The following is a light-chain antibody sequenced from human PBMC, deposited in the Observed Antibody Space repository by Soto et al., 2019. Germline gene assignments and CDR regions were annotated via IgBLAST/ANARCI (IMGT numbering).Light chain of an antibody. CDR3: QQRSSWPWT. CDR1: QSVRSS. V-gene: IGKV3-11*01. J-gene: IGKJ1*01. CDR2: DAS. Sequence: EILLTQSPATLSLSPGEGATLSCRASQSVRSSLAWYQQKPGQAPRLLIYDASTRATGIPGRFSGSGSGTDFTLTISNLEPEDFAVYYCQQRSSWPWTFGQGAKVEIK.